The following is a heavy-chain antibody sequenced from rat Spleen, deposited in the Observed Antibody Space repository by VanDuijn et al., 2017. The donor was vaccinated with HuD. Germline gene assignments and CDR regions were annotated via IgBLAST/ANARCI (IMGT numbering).Heavy chain of an antibody. V-gene: IGHV5-22*01. D-gene: IGHD1-11*01. CDR1: GFTFSDYD. CDR2: ISPSGGST. Sequence: EVQLVESGGGLVQPGRSLKLSCAASGFTFSDYDMAWVRQAPTKGLEWVASISPSGGSTYYGDSVKGRFTISRDNAKSTLYLQMNSLRSEDTATYYCARHSYGGYGWFAYWGQGTLVTVSS. CDR3: ARHSYGGYGWFAY. J-gene: IGHJ3*01.